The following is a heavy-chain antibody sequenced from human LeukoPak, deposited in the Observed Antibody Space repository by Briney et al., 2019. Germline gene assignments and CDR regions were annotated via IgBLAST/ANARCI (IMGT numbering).Heavy chain of an antibody. CDR3: ARTAYDFWSGYWTNWFDP. J-gene: IGHJ5*02. Sequence: AAVTVSLSSSAYTFTSYNINMVREAPGPGIERMGWVILKSGNTGYAQKFQGRVTMTRNTSISTAYMELSSLRSEDTAVYYCARTAYDFWSGYWTNWFDPWGQGTLVTVSS. V-gene: IGHV1-8*01. D-gene: IGHD3-3*01. CDR1: AYTFTSYN. CDR2: VILKSGNT.